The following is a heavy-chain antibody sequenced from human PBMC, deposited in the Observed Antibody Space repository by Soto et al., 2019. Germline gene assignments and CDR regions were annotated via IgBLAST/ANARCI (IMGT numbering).Heavy chain of an antibody. CDR1: GFFFSAYW. J-gene: IGHJ5*02. CDR3: ARGPEGFQPISNNWFDP. Sequence: PGGSLRLSCAACGFFFSAYWISWVRQAPWKGLEWVASIKQDGIETYYLDSVKGRFTFSRDNAKNSLDLQMSSLRAEDTAVYYCARGPEGFQPISNNWFDPWGQGTPVTVSS. V-gene: IGHV3-7*01. D-gene: IGHD2-2*01. CDR2: IKQDGIET.